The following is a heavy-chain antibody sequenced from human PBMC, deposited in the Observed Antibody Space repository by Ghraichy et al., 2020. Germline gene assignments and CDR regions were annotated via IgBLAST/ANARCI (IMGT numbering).Heavy chain of an antibody. CDR2: ISSDAKT. Sequence: GGSLRLSCAASGFTVSSNCMSWVRQAPGKGLEWVSVISSDAKTFYADYVKGRFTISRDNSQNTVHLQMNSLRAEDTALYYCAGETKLCCSGDHSAFDYWGQGTRVTVSS. CDR1: GFTVSSNC. J-gene: IGHJ4*02. V-gene: IGHV3-66*01. CDR3: AGETKLCCSGDHSAFDY. D-gene: IGHD2-15*01.